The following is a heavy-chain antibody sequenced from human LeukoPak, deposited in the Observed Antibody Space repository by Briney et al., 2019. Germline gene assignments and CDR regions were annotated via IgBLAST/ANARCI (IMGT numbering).Heavy chain of an antibody. V-gene: IGHV4-59*08. CDR3: ARQDQYYDILSGYSGYWYFDL. Sequence: SETLSLTCSVSGGSIRDYYWSWIRQPPGKGLEWIAYIYYTVNTNYNPSLKSRVTISVDTSKNQFSLELSSVTAADTAVYYCARQDQYYDILSGYSGYWYFDLWGRGTLVTVSS. J-gene: IGHJ2*01. CDR2: IYYTVNT. D-gene: IGHD3-9*01. CDR1: GGSIRDYY.